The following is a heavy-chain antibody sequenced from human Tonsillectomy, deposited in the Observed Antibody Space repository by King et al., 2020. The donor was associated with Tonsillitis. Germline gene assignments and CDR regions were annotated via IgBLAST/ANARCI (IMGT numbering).Heavy chain of an antibody. CDR3: TRGVYYDSSGYYWGLFDY. CDR2: INHSGST. CDR1: GGSFSGYY. V-gene: IGHV4-34*01. D-gene: IGHD3-22*01. Sequence: VQLQQWGAGLLKPSETLSLTCAVYGGSFSGYYWSWIRQPPGKGLEWIGEINHSGSTNYNPSLKSRVTISVDTSKNKFSLKLSSVTAADTAVFYCTRGVYYDSSGYYWGLFDYWGQGTLVTVSS. J-gene: IGHJ4*02.